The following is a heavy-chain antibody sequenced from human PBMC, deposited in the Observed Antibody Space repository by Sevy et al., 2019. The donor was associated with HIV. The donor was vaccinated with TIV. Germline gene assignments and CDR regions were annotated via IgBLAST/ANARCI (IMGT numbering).Heavy chain of an antibody. J-gene: IGHJ4*02. CDR3: SRERRITIFGVVFDY. Sequence: ASVKVSCKASGYTFTSYGISWVRQAPGQGLEWMGWISAYNGNTNYAQKLQGRVTMTTDTSTSKAYMKLRSLRYDDTTVYYYSRERRITIFGVVFDYWGQGTLVTVSS. D-gene: IGHD3-3*01. CDR1: GYTFTSYG. V-gene: IGHV1-18*01. CDR2: ISAYNGNT.